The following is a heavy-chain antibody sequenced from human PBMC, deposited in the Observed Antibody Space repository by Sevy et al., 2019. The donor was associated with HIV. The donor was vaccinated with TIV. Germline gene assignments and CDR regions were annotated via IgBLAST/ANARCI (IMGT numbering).Heavy chain of an antibody. CDR1: GFTFSDYY. J-gene: IGHJ6*02. V-gene: IGHV3-11*04. Sequence: GGSLRLSCAASGFTFSDYYMSWIRQAPGKGLEWISYISSGGRTISYADSVKGRFTISRDNSKNTLYLQMNSLRAEDTAVYYCARDRLGITISAEWGGGMDVWGQGTTVTVSS. CDR3: ARDRLGITISAEWGGGMDV. CDR2: ISSGGRTI. D-gene: IGHD3-3*01.